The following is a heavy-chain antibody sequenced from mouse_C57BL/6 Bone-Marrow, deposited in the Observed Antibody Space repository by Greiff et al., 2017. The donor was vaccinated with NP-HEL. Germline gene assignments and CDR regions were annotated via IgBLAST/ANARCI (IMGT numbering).Heavy chain of an antibody. CDR3: ARGGGTYDPAY. D-gene: IGHD2-3*01. CDR1: GYTFTDYA. Sequence: VKLMESGPELVRPGVSVKISCKGSGYTFTDYAMHWVKQSPAKSLEWIGVISTYYGDASYNQKFKDKATMTVDKSSSTAYMELARLTSEDSAVYYCARGGGTYDPAYWGQGTLVTVSA. V-gene: IGHV1-67*01. J-gene: IGHJ3*01. CDR2: ISTYYGDA.